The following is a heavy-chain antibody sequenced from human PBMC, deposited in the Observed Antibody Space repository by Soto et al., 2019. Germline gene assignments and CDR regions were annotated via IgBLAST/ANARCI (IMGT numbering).Heavy chain of an antibody. D-gene: IGHD6-6*01. CDR2: ISSSSYI. Sequence: GGSLRLSCAASGFTFSSYSMNWVRQAPGKGLEWVSSISSSSYIYYADSVKGRFTISRDNAKNSLYLQMNSLRAEDTAVYYCAREWESSSFDYWGQGTLVTVSS. J-gene: IGHJ4*02. V-gene: IGHV3-21*01. CDR1: GFTFSSYS. CDR3: AREWESSSFDY.